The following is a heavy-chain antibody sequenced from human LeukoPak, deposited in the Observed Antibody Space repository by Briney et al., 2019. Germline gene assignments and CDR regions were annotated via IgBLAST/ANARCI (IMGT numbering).Heavy chain of an antibody. CDR3: ARQGSEWEPEYYFDY. CDR1: GYSFTSYW. D-gene: IGHD1-26*01. V-gene: IGHV5-51*01. Sequence: GESLKTSCKGSGYSFTSYWIGWVRQMPGKGLEWMGIIYPGDSDTRYSPSFQGQVTISADKSISTAYLQWSSLKASDTAMYYCARQGSEWEPEYYFDYWGQGTLVTVSS. CDR2: IYPGDSDT. J-gene: IGHJ4*02.